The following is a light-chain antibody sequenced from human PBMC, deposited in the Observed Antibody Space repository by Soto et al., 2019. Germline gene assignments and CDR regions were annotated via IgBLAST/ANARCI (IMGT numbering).Light chain of an antibody. V-gene: IGLV3-1*01. J-gene: IGLJ2*01. CDR2: QAY. CDR1: KLGDKD. Sequence: SYELTQPPSVSVSPGQTASITCSGDKLGDKDVCWYQQRPGQSPVLVIYQAYNRPSGIPERFSGSNSGNTATLTISGTQAMDEADYYCQAWDSSTVVVFGGGTKVTVL. CDR3: QAWDSSTVVV.